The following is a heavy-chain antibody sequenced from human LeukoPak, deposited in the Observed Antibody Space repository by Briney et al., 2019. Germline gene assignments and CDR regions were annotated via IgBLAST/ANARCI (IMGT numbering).Heavy chain of an antibody. CDR3: ARDSPVGRGWFDP. Sequence: MSSETLSLTCTVSGGSISSGNYYWSWLRQLPGKGLEWIGCIYNTGSTYYNPSLKSRVTISVDTSKNQFSLKLSSVTAADTAVYYCARDSPVGRGWFDPWGQGTLVTVSS. J-gene: IGHJ5*02. CDR1: GGSISSGNYY. V-gene: IGHV4-31*03. D-gene: IGHD1-26*01. CDR2: IYNTGST.